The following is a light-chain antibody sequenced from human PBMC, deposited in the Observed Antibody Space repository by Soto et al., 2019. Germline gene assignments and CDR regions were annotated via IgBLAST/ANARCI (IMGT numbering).Light chain of an antibody. CDR1: QSISVY. Sequence: DIQMTQSPSSLSASVGDRVTVTCRASQSISVYLNWYQQRPGKAPELLIYAASSLQSGVPTRFSGSGSGTDFTLTISSLQPEDFATYYCQQSYYTPPTFGGGTRVAIK. J-gene: IGKJ4*01. CDR3: QQSYYTPPT. V-gene: IGKV1-39*01. CDR2: AAS.